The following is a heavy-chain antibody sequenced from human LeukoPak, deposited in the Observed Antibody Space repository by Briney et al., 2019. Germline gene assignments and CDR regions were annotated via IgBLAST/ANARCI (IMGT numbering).Heavy chain of an antibody. CDR1: GFTFSTYS. CDR3: ASAAPHFDY. J-gene: IGHJ4*02. CDR2: ISSSGSYI. D-gene: IGHD2-15*01. V-gene: IGHV3-21*01. Sequence: GGSLRLSCAASGFTFSTYSLNWVRQAPGKGLEWVSSISSSGSYIYYADSLKGRFTISRDNAKNSLYLQMNSLRAEDTAVYYCASAAPHFDYWGQGTLVTVSS.